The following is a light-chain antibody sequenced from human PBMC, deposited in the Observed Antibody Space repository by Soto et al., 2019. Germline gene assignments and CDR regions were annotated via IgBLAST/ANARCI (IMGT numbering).Light chain of an antibody. J-gene: IGKJ5*01. V-gene: IGKV3-20*01. CDR3: QHAVNSPTIT. CDR1: PSVSSSY. Sequence: EIVLTQSPGTLSLSPGERATLSCSASPSVSSSYLAWYQQKPGQAPRLLIYVVSSRATGIPDRFSGSGSGTYCTLTISRLEPEDFAVYSCQHAVNSPTITSGKGTRLEIK. CDR2: VVS.